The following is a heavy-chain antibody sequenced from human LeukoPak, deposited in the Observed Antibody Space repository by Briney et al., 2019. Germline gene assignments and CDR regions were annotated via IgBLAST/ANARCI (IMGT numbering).Heavy chain of an antibody. D-gene: IGHD2/OR15-2a*01. V-gene: IGHV4-59*01. CDR3: ARLDNYLFDY. CDR1: GGSLTKYY. Sequence: SETLSFTCTVSGGSLTKYYWSWIRQPPGKGLEWIGFVFYSGTTHYNPSLRSRVTLSVDTSKNQFSLTLTSVTAADTAVYYCARLDNYLFDYWGQGSLVTVSP. CDR2: VFYSGTT. J-gene: IGHJ4*02.